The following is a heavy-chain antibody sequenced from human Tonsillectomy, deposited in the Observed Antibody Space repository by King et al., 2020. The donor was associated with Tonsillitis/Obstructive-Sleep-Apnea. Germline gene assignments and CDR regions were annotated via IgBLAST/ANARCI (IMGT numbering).Heavy chain of an antibody. CDR2: ISYSSS. CDR3: ARGGGRFDY. D-gene: IGHD3-16*01. V-gene: IGHV3-11*06. J-gene: IGHJ4*02. CDR1: GFTFSDYY. Sequence: VQLVESGGGLVKPGGSLRLSCAASGFTFSDYYMSWIRQAPGKGLEWSSYISYSSSYYADSVKGRFTISRDNAKNSLYLQMNTLRAEDTAVYYCARGGGRFDYWGQGTLVTVSS.